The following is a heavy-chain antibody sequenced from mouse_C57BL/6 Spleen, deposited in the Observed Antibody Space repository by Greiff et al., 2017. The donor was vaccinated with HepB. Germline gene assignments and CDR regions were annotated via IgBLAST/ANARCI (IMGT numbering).Heavy chain of an antibody. CDR3: ARNGNYPYAMDY. J-gene: IGHJ4*01. V-gene: IGHV1-76*01. Sequence: QVQLKQSGAELVRPGASVKLSCKASGYTFTDYYINWVKQRPGQGLEWIARIYPGSGNTYYNEKFKGKATLTAEKSSSTAYMQLSSLTSEDSAVYFCARNGNYPYAMDYWGQGTSVTVSS. D-gene: IGHD2-1*01. CDR2: IYPGSGNT. CDR1: GYTFTDYY.